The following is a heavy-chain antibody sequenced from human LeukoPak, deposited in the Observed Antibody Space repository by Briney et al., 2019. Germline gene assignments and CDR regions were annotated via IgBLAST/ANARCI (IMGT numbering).Heavy chain of an antibody. CDR2: IYTSGST. D-gene: IGHD2-2*01. V-gene: IGHV4-4*07. Sequence: PSETLSLTCTVSGGSISSYYWSWIRQPAGKGLEWIGRIYTSGSTNYNPSLKSRVTMSVDTSKNQFSLKLSSVTAADTAVYCCATYCSSTSCHDAFDIWGQGTMVTVSS. CDR1: GGSISSYY. CDR3: ATYCSSTSCHDAFDI. J-gene: IGHJ3*02.